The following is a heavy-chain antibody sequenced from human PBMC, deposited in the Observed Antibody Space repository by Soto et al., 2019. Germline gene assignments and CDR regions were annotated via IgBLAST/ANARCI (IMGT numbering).Heavy chain of an antibody. J-gene: IGHJ4*02. CDR1: GFTFSSYG. D-gene: IGHD3-22*01. CDR3: AGSYDSSGYYSHFDY. Sequence: QVQLVESGGGVVQPGRSLRLSCAASGFTFSSYGMHWVRQAPGKGLEWVAVISYDGSNKYYADSVKGRFTISRDNSKNTLYLQMSRLRAEDTAVYYCAGSYDSSGYYSHFDYWGQGSLFTVSS. CDR2: ISYDGSNK. V-gene: IGHV3-30*03.